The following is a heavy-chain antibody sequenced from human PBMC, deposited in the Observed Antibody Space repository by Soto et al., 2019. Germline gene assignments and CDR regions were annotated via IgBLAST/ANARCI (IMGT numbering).Heavy chain of an antibody. CDR2: IKPDGSDT. J-gene: IGHJ3*01. Sequence: PGGSLRLSCAASGFTFSSYWMTWVRQAPGKGLEFLATIKPDGSDTYYVDSVKGRFTISRDNAKNSLSLQMNSLRTEDTALYYCVPDLRWSGTWGQGTMVTVS. CDR1: GFTFSSYW. V-gene: IGHV3-7*01. CDR3: VPDLRWSGT. D-gene: IGHD3-3*01.